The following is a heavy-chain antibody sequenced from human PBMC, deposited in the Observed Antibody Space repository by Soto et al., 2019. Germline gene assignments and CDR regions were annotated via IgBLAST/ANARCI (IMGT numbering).Heavy chain of an antibody. CDR1: GFSFGTYF. CDR3: ARSLWASGFGEVFDC. J-gene: IGHJ4*02. V-gene: IGHV3-33*01. Sequence: QVQLVESGGTVAQPGGSLRLSCAASGFSFGTYFMHWVRQAPGKGLEWVAVSWYDGSNEWYADSVKGRFTISRDNSKNSLYRKMNSMRAEDTAVYYCARSLWASGFGEVFDCWGQVTLVTVCS. D-gene: IGHD3-16*01. CDR2: SWYDGSNE.